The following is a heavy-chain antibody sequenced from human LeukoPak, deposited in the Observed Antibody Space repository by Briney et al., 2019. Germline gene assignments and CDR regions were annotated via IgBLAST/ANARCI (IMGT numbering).Heavy chain of an antibody. CDR2: IYPGDSDT. CDR3: AVAYCSGGSCSHYGMDV. V-gene: IGHV5-51*01. D-gene: IGHD2-15*01. CDR1: GYSFTNYW. Sequence: GESLKISCKGSGYSFTNYWIGWVRQMPGKGLEWMGIIYPGDSDTRYSPSFQGQVTISADESINTAYLQWSSLKASDTAMYYCAVAYCSGGSCSHYGMDVWGQGTTVTVSS. J-gene: IGHJ6*02.